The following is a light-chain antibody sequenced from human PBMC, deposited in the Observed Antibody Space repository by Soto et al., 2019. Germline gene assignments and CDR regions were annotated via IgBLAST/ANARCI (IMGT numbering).Light chain of an antibody. CDR1: SSDVGGYNY. J-gene: IGLJ3*02. CDR3: SSYVGSNNWV. V-gene: IGLV2-8*01. Sequence: QSLLTQPPSASGSPGQSVTISCTGTSSDVGGYNYVSWYQQHPGKAPKLMIYEVSKRPSGVPDRFSASKSGNTASLTVSGLQAEDEADYYCSSYVGSNNWVFGGGTSSPS. CDR2: EVS.